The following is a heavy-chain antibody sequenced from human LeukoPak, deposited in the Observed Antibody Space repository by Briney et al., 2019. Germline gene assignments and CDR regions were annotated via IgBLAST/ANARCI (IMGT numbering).Heavy chain of an antibody. CDR3: ARGMTHSSSWYGWFDP. CDR1: GGSISSYY. D-gene: IGHD6-13*01. CDR2: IYYSGST. Sequence: SETLSLTCTVSGGSISSYYWSWIRQPPGKGLEWIGYIYYSGSTYYNPSLKSRVTKSVDTSKNQFSLKLSSVTAADTAVYYCARGMTHSSSWYGWFDPWGQGTLVTVSS. J-gene: IGHJ5*02. V-gene: IGHV4-59*01.